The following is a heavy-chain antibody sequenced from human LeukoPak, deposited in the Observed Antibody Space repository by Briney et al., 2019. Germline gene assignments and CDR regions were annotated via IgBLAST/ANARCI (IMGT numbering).Heavy chain of an antibody. CDR2: INSKTGGT. J-gene: IGHJ3*02. V-gene: IGHV1-2*04. CDR1: GYTFTGHY. CDR3: ARDRGSGPLGAFDI. D-gene: IGHD3-10*01. Sequence: ASVKVSCKASGYTFTGHYIHWVRQAPGQGLEWMGWINSKTGGTNYAQKFQDSVTMTRDTSITTAYMDLNRLKADDTAIYFCARDRGSGPLGAFDIWGQGTLVTVSS.